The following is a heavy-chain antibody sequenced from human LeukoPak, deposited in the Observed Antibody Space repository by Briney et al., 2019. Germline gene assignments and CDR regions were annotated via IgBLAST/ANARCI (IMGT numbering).Heavy chain of an antibody. V-gene: IGHV4-59*01. J-gene: IGHJ3*02. D-gene: IGHD4-17*01. Sequence: PSETLSLTCTVSGGSISSYYWSWIRQPPGKGLEWIGYIYYSGSTTYNPSLKSRVTISIDTSKNQFSLKLTSVTAADTALYYCARGANYGDYGLDAFDIWGQGTMVTVSS. CDR2: IYYSGST. CDR3: ARGANYGDYGLDAFDI. CDR1: GGSISSYY.